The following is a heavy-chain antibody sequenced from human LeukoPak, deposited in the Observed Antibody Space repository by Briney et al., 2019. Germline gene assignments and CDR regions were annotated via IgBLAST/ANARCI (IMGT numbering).Heavy chain of an antibody. V-gene: IGHV3-7*03. Sequence: GGSLRLSCAASVFTFSSYWMNWARQAPGKGLEWVASINHNGNVNYYVDSVKGRFTISRDNAKNSPYLQMSNLRAEDTAVYFCARGGGLDVWGQGATVTVSS. J-gene: IGHJ6*02. D-gene: IGHD3-16*01. CDR1: VFTFSSYW. CDR2: INHNGNVN. CDR3: ARGGGLDV.